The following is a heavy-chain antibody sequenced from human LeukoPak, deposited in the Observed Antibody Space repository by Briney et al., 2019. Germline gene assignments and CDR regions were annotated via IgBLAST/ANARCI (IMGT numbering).Heavy chain of an antibody. CDR1: GFTFSSYE. V-gene: IGHV3-48*03. J-gene: IGHJ4*02. CDR3: ARGYDILTGTQYYFDY. CDR2: ISSSGSTI. D-gene: IGHD3-9*01. Sequence: GGSLRLSCAACGFTFSSYEMNWVRQAPGKGLEWVSYISSSGSTIYYADSVKGRFTISRDNAKNSLYLQMNSLRAEDTAVYYCARGYDILTGTQYYFDYWGQGTLVTVSS.